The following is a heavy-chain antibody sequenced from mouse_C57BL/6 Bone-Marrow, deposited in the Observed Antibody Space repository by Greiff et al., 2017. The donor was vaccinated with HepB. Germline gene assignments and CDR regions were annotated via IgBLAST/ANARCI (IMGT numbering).Heavy chain of an antibody. D-gene: IGHD2-5*01. Sequence: EVKLVESGGGLVKPGGSLKLSCAASGFTFSSYAMSWVRQTPEKRLEWVATISDGGSYTYYPDNVKGRFTISRDNAKNNLYLQMSHLKSEDTAMYYCARDRGYSNYPYAMDYWGQGTSVTVSS. CDR2: ISDGGSYT. CDR1: GFTFSSYA. CDR3: ARDRGYSNYPYAMDY. V-gene: IGHV5-4*01. J-gene: IGHJ4*01.